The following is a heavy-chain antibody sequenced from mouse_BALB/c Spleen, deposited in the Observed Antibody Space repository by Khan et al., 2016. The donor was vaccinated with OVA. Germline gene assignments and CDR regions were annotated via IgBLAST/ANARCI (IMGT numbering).Heavy chain of an antibody. CDR3: ARSVTIATIVATDCDY. CDR1: GYSITSDYA. D-gene: IGHD1-1*01. V-gene: IGHV3-2*02. CDR2: ISYSGRT. Sequence: EVQLQESGPGLVKPSQSLSLTCTVTGYSITSDYAWNWIRQFPGNKLEWMGYISYSGRTSYNPSLNSRISITRDTSTNQVFLQLNSVTTEDKATYYCARSVTIATIVATDCDYWGQGTTLTVSS. J-gene: IGHJ2*01.